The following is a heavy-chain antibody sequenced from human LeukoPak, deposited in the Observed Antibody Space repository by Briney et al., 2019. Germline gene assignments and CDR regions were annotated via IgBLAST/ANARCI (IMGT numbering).Heavy chain of an antibody. D-gene: IGHD2-15*01. Sequence: GGSLRLSCAASGFTFSSYAMSWVRQAPGKGLEWVSAISGSGGSTYYADSVKGRFTISRDNSKNTLYLQMNSLRAEDTAVYYCAKSLEGSVGATGYDPWGQGTLVTVSS. CDR3: AKSLEGSVGATGYDP. J-gene: IGHJ5*02. V-gene: IGHV3-23*01. CDR2: ISGSGGST. CDR1: GFTFSSYA.